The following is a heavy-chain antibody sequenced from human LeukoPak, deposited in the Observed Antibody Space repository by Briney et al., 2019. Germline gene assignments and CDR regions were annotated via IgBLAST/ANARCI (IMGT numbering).Heavy chain of an antibody. D-gene: IGHD6-19*01. CDR1: GFTFSNYG. CDR2: ISWNSGSI. Sequence: GGSLRLSCAASGFTFSNYGIHWVRQAPGKGLEWVSGISWNSGSIDYADSVKGRFTISRDNAKNSLYLQMNSLRVEDTAFYYCAKDNRRHYTSGPNPDSLHWGQGALVTVSS. J-gene: IGHJ4*02. V-gene: IGHV3-9*01. CDR3: AKDNRRHYTSGPNPDSLH.